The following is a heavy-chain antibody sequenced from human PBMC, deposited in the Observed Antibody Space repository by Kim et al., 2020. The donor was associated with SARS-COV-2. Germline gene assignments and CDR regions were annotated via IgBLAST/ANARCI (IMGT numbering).Heavy chain of an antibody. D-gene: IGHD3-10*01. CDR3: ARGTYYYGSGSYYKPPLNY. CDR2: INHSGST. Sequence: SETLSLTCAVYGGSFSGYYWSWIRQPPGKGLEWIGEINHSGSTNYNPSLKSRVTISVDTSKNQFSLKLSSVTAADTAVYYCARGTYYYGSGSYYKPPLNYWGQGTLVTVSS. V-gene: IGHV4-34*01. J-gene: IGHJ4*02. CDR1: GGSFSGYY.